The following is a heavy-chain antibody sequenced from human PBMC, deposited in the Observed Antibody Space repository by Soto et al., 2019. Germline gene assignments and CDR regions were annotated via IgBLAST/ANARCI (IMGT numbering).Heavy chain of an antibody. J-gene: IGHJ4*02. CDR1: GGSISGSY. V-gene: IGHV4-59*01. D-gene: IGHD6-19*01. CDR3: ARSVAVPGAHIDY. CDR2: VYYTGST. Sequence: SETLSLTCRVSGGSISGSYWSWIRQSPGKGLEWLGYVYYTGSTNYSPSLRSRVSISVDTSKNEFSLRLSSVTAADTAVYFCARSVAVPGAHIDYWGQGTQVTVSS.